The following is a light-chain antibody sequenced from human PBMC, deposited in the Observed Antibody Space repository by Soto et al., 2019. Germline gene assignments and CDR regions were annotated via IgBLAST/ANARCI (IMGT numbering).Light chain of an antibody. Sequence: IAMTHSQDTRSLSPLSRCTLSCRASQSVSSYLAWYQQNPGQAPRLLIYDASNRATDIPARFSGSGSGTDFTLTISSLEPEDFAVYYCQQRSKFGQGTRLEIK. J-gene: IGKJ5*01. CDR2: DAS. CDR1: QSVSSY. V-gene: IGKV3-11*01. CDR3: QQRSK.